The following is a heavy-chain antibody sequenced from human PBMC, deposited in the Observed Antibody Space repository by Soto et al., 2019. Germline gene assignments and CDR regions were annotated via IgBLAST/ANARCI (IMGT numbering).Heavy chain of an antibody. CDR1: GGSISSYY. V-gene: IGHV4-59*01. D-gene: IGHD6-6*01. CDR3: AREYIAARSELYYFDY. CDR2: IYYSGST. J-gene: IGHJ4*02. Sequence: TLSLTCTVSGGSISSYYWSWIRQPPGKGLEWIGYIYYSGSTNYNPSLKSRVTISVDTSKNQFSLKLSSVTAADTAVYYCAREYIAARSELYYFDYWGQGTLVTVSS.